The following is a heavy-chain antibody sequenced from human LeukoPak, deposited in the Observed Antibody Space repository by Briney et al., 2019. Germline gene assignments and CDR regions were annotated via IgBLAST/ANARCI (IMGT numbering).Heavy chain of an antibody. CDR1: GGSFSAYY. D-gene: IGHD3-3*01. V-gene: IGHV4-34*01. Sequence: SETLSLTCAVYGGSFSAYYWSWIRQPPGKGLEWIGEINHSGSTNYNPSLKSRVTISADTSKNQISLKLSSVTAADTAVYYCARGFGFLEWLLKGYYYYGLDVWGPGATVTVSS. CDR2: INHSGST. J-gene: IGHJ6*02. CDR3: ARGFGFLEWLLKGYYYYGLDV.